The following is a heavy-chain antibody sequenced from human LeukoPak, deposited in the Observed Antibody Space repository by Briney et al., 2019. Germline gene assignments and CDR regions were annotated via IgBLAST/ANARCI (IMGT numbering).Heavy chain of an antibody. V-gene: IGHV4-59*11. Sequence: SETLSLTCTVSGGSISSHYWSWIRQPPGKGLEWIGYIYYSGSTNYNPSLKSRVTISVDTSKNQFSLKLSSVTAADTAVYYCAREVGGSYLFDYWGQGTLVTVSS. J-gene: IGHJ4*02. CDR3: AREVGGSYLFDY. D-gene: IGHD1-26*01. CDR2: IYYSGST. CDR1: GGSISSHY.